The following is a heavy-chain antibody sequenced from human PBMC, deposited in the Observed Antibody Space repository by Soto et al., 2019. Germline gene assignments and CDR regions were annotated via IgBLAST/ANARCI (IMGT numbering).Heavy chain of an antibody. D-gene: IGHD2-21*02. CDR2: IYDSGST. CDR3: VSSRTAIYGDAFDV. V-gene: IGHV4-59*03. Sequence: SETLSLTCIVSGDSISSYFRNWIRQPPEEGLEWIGCIYDSGSTDYNPSLKSRVTISLDTSKKQFSLRLNSVTAADTAVYYCVSSRTAIYGDAFDVWGQGTMVTVSS. J-gene: IGHJ3*01. CDR1: GDSISSYF.